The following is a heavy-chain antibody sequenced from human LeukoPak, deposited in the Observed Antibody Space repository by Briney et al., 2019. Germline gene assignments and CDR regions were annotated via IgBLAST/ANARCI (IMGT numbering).Heavy chain of an antibody. CDR2: IYYSGST. D-gene: IGHD6-19*01. V-gene: IGHV4-59*08. J-gene: IGHJ3*02. CDR3: ATTSKYSSGWYAFDI. Sequence: SETLSLTCTVSGGSISSYYWSWIRQSPGKGLEWIGYIYYSGSTNYNPSLKSRVTISVDTSKNQFSLKLSSVTAADTAVYYCATTSKYSSGWYAFDIWGQGTMVTVSS. CDR1: GGSISSYY.